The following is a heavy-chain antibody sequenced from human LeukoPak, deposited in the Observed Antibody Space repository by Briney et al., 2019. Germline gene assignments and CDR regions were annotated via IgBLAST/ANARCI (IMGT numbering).Heavy chain of an antibody. CDR3: ARGLTTVTTFGLDY. CDR2: ISSSGSTI. CDR1: GFTFSSYE. Sequence: PGGSLRLSCAASGFTFSSYEMNWVRQAPGKGLEWVSYISSSGSTIYYADSVKGRFTISRDNAKNSLYLQMNSLRAEDTAVYYCARGLTTVTTFGLDYWGQGTLVTVSS. V-gene: IGHV3-48*03. J-gene: IGHJ4*02. D-gene: IGHD4-17*01.